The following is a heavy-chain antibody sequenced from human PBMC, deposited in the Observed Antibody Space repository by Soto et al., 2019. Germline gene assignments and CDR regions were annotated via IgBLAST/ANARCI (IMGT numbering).Heavy chain of an antibody. CDR2: IYYSGST. Sequence: PSETLSLTCTVSGGSISSSSYYWGWIRQPPGKGLEWIGSIYYSGSTYHNPSLKSRVTISVDTSKNQFSLKLSSVTAADTAVYYCARLKGGRKIDILTGYLDPGSDYWGQGTLVTVSS. CDR3: ARLKGGRKIDILTGYLDPGSDY. D-gene: IGHD3-9*01. J-gene: IGHJ4*02. CDR1: GGSISSSSYY. V-gene: IGHV4-39*01.